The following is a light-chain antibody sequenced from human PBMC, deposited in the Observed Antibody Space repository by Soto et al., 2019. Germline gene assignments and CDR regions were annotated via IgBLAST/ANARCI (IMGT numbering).Light chain of an antibody. Sequence: EIVLTQSPGTLSLSPGERATLSCRASQSVSSSYLAWYQQKPGQAPRLLIYGASSRATGIPDRFSGSGSGTDFTLTISRLEPEDFAVYYCQQYGISLPITCGQGTRLEIK. J-gene: IGKJ5*01. CDR2: GAS. CDR1: QSVSSSY. CDR3: QQYGISLPIT. V-gene: IGKV3-20*01.